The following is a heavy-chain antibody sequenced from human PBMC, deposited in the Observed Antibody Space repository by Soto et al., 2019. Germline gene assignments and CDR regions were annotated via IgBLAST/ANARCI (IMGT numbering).Heavy chain of an antibody. J-gene: IGHJ4*02. CDR2: INPDNGGT. CDR1: GYTFTDYF. Sequence: ASVKVSRKASGYTFTDYFIHWVRQAPGQGLEWMGWINPDNGGTVYAQKFQGRITMARDTPVSTVYMELSGLRSGDTAVYYCTRSTQYSASLEFDFWGQGTLVTVSS. V-gene: IGHV1-2*02. CDR3: TRSTQYSASLEFDF. D-gene: IGHD5-12*01.